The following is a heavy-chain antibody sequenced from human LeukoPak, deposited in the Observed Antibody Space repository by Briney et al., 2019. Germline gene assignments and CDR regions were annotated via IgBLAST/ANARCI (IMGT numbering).Heavy chain of an antibody. Sequence: GGSLRLSCAASGFTFSNAWMSWVRQAPGKGLEWVGRFKSKTDAGTVDYAAPVKGRFTISRDDSRNTLYLEMSSLKTDDTAVYYCAAGLGTTDFDSWGQRTLVTVSS. CDR1: GFTFSNAW. V-gene: IGHV3-15*01. CDR2: FKSKTDAGTV. J-gene: IGHJ4*02. CDR3: AAGLGTTDFDS. D-gene: IGHD7-27*01.